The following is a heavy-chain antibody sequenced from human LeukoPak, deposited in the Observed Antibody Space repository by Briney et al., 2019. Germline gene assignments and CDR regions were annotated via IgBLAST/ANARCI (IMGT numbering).Heavy chain of an antibody. CDR1: GVAISRGGYA. J-gene: IGHJ6*03. V-gene: IGHV4-30-4*07. Sequence: PSETLSLTCAVSGVAISRGGYAWNWIRQPPGKGLEWIAYIYHSGTTYYNPSLKSRATISVDTSKNQFSLKLSSVTAADTAVYYCARVPSGTYYMDVWGKGTTVTISS. CDR3: ARVPSGTYYMDV. CDR2: IYHSGTT. D-gene: IGHD1-1*01.